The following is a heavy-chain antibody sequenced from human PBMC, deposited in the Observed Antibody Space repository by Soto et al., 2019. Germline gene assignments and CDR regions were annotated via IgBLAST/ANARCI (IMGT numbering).Heavy chain of an antibody. D-gene: IGHD2-2*01. CDR1: GGSFSGYY. Sequence: SETLSLTCAVYGGSFSGYYWSWIRQPPGKGLEWIGEINHSGSTNYNPSLKSRVTISVDTSKNQFSLKLSSVTAADTAVYYCARGGGYCSSTSCYDINWFDPWGQGTLVTVSS. J-gene: IGHJ5*02. CDR2: INHSGST. CDR3: ARGGGYCSSTSCYDINWFDP. V-gene: IGHV4-34*01.